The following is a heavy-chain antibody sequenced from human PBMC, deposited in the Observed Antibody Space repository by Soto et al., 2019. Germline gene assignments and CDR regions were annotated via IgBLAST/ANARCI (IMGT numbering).Heavy chain of an antibody. CDR1: GFTFSSYA. V-gene: IGHV3-23*01. Sequence: EVQLLESGGGLVQPGGSLRLSCAASGFTFSSYAMSWVRQAPGKGLEWVSAISGSGGSTYYADSVKGRFTISRDNSKNLPYPQMNCMRAEDTAVYYWGNVGAPLYSGYDLVYYYYGMDVWGQGTTVTVSS. CDR2: ISGSGGST. D-gene: IGHD5-12*01. J-gene: IGHJ6*02. CDR3: GNVGAPLYSGYDLVYYYYGMDV.